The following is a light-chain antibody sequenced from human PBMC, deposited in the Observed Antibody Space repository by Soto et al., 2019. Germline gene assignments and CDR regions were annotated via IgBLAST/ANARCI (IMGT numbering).Light chain of an antibody. Sequence: DIVLTQSPATLSLSPGERATLSCGASQSVSSSRLAWYQQKPALAPRLLIYDASSRATGIPDRFSGSGSGTDFTLTISRLEPEDFAVYYCQQYANSPITFGQGTRLEIK. CDR1: QSVSSSR. CDR2: DAS. V-gene: IGKV3D-20*01. CDR3: QQYANSPIT. J-gene: IGKJ5*01.